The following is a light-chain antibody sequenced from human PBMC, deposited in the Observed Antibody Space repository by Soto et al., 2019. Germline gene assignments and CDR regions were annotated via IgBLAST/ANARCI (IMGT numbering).Light chain of an antibody. CDR1: SSEVGGYNY. CDR3: SSYRSSSTFVV. V-gene: IGLV2-14*01. J-gene: IGLJ2*01. Sequence: QSALTQPASVSGSHGLSITISCTGTSSEVGGYNYVYWYQQHPGKAPKLMIYEVSNRPSGVSKRFSGSKSGNTASLTISGLQAEDEADYYCSSYRSSSTFVVFGGGTNLTVL. CDR2: EVS.